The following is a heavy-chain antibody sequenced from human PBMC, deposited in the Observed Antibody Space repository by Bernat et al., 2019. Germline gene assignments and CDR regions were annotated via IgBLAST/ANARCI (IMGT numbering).Heavy chain of an antibody. CDR1: GYTFTSYA. V-gene: IGHV1-3*01. CDR2: INAGNGKT. CDR3: ARDLGYQLFWI. D-gene: IGHD2-2*01. J-gene: IGHJ3*02. Sequence: QVQLVQSGAEVKKPGASVKVSCKASGYTFTSYAMHWVRQAPGQRLEWMGWINAGNGKTKYSQDFQGRVTITRDTSASTAYLELSSLRSEDTAVYYCARDLGYQLFWIWGQGTMVTVSS.